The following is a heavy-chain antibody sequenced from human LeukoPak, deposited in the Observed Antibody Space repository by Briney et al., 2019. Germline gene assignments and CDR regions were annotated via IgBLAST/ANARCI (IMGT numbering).Heavy chain of an antibody. J-gene: IGHJ6*03. V-gene: IGHV4-4*07. CDR3: ARDAPPLWGYYYMDV. CDR1: GGSISSYY. Sequence: KTSETLSLTCTVSGGSISSYYWSWIRQPAGKGLEWIGRIYTSGSTNYNPSLKGRVTMSVDTSKNQFSLKLSSVTAADTAVYYCARDAPPLWGYYYMDVWGKGTTVTVSS. CDR2: IYTSGST. D-gene: IGHD3-10*01.